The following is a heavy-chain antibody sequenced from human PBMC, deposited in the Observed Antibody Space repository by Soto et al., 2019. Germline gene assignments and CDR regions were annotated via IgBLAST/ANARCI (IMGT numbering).Heavy chain of an antibody. V-gene: IGHV1-69*13. CDR1: GGTFSSYA. D-gene: IGHD3-9*01. J-gene: IGHJ6*02. CDR3: ARDLLRYFDWLPGSYFYYGMDV. CDR2: IIPIFGTA. Sequence: SVKVSSKASGGTFSSYAISWVRQAPGQGLEWMGGIIPIFGTANYAQKFQGRVTITADESTSTAYMELSSLRSEDTAVYYCARDLLRYFDWLPGSYFYYGMDVWGQGTTVTVSS.